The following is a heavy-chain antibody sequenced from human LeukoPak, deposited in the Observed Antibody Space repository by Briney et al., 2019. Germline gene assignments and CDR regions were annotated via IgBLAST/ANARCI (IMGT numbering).Heavy chain of an antibody. CDR1: GYTFTGYY. CDR2: INPNSGGT. J-gene: IGHJ3*02. V-gene: IGHV1-2*02. D-gene: IGHD3-10*01. CDR3: ARDLRFGEKAYAFDI. Sequence: ASVKVSCKASGYTFTGYYMHWVRQAPGQGLEWMGWINPNSGGTNYAQKFQGRVTMTRDTSISTAYMELSRLRSDDTAVYYCARDLRFGEKAYAFDIWGQGTMVTVSS.